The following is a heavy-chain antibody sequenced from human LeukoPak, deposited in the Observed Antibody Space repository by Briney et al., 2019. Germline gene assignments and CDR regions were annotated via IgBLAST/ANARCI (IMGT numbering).Heavy chain of an antibody. V-gene: IGHV4-59*01. CDR3: ARGGSAAGSLYYYYGMDV. CDR1: GGSISSYY. Sequence: SETLSLTCTVSGGSISSYYWSWIRQPPGKGLEWIGYIYYSGSTNYNPSLKSRVTISVDTSKNQFSLELSSVTAADTAVYYCARGGSAAGSLYYYYGMDVWGQGTTVTVSS. J-gene: IGHJ6*02. CDR2: IYYSGST. D-gene: IGHD6-13*01.